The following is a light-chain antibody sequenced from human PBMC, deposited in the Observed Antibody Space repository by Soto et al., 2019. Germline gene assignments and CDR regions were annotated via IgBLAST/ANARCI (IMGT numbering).Light chain of an antibody. J-gene: IGKJ2*01. Sequence: AIQMTQSPSSLSASVGDRVTIACRASQDIGNDLAWYQQRPGKAPKLLIYAASRLQSGVPSRFSGSGSGTDFTLTISSLQTEDFATFYCLQDYNYPYTFGQGTKVEI. CDR2: AAS. CDR3: LQDYNYPYT. CDR1: QDIGND. V-gene: IGKV1-6*01.